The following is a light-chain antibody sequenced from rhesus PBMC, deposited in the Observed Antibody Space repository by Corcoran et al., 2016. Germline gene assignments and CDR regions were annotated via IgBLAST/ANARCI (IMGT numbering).Light chain of an antibody. Sequence: DIQMTQSPSSLSASVGDTVTITCRASQGISSYLAWYQQKPGKAPKPLIYYESNLESGVPSRVSGSGSGTEFTLTIGSLQPDVFAAYYCQPYNSALPFVPGTKLDI. CDR1: QGISSY. CDR2: YES. CDR3: QPYNSALP. V-gene: IGKV1-37*01. J-gene: IGKJ3*01.